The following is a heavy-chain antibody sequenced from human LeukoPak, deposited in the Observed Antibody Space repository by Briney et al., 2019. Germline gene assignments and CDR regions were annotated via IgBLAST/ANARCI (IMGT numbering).Heavy chain of an antibody. D-gene: IGHD5-12*01. Sequence: GGSLRLSCAASGFIFSAYSMNWVRQAPGKGLEWVSYISDSSDIIYYADSVKGRFTISRDNAKGSLYLQMNSLRAEDTAVFSCARATELSWFDTWGQGTLVTVSS. V-gene: IGHV3-48*04. CDR3: ARATELSWFDT. J-gene: IGHJ5*02. CDR2: ISDSSDII. CDR1: GFIFSAYS.